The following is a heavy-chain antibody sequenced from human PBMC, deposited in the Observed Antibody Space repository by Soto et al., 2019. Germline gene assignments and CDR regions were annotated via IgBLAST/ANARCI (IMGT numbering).Heavy chain of an antibody. CDR2: ISGSGGTT. CDR1: GFTFSSYA. J-gene: IGHJ6*02. V-gene: IGHV3-23*01. Sequence: EVQLLESGGGLVQPGGSLRHSCAASGFTFSSYAMSWVRQAPGKGLEWVSGISGSGGTTYYAESVKGRFTISRDNSKNTLYLQMNSLRAEDTAVYYCAKQWTWFKVWGQGTTVTVSS. D-gene: IGHD3-10*01. CDR3: AKQWTWFKV.